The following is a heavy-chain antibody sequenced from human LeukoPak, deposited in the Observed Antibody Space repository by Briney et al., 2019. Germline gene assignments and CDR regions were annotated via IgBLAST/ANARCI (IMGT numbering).Heavy chain of an antibody. CDR1: GYTFTGYY. D-gene: IGHD1-26*01. CDR3: ARDFVAGTYSAGY. Sequence: ASVTVSCKASGYTFTGYYMHWVRQAPGQGLEWMGWISPNSGGTNYAQKFQGRVTMTRDTSISTAYMELTRLTSDDTAVYYCARDFVAGTYSAGYWGQGSLVTVSS. V-gene: IGHV1-2*02. J-gene: IGHJ4*02. CDR2: ISPNSGGT.